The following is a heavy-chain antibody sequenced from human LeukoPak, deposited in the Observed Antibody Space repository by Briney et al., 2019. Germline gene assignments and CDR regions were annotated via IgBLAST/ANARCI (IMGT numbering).Heavy chain of an antibody. CDR2: INPNSGDT. CDR1: GYTFTAYY. CDR3: AREPTSGREPTSGRPLDY. V-gene: IGHV1-2*02. Sequence: ASVKVSCTASGYTFTAYYVHWVRQAPGQGLEWMGWINPNSGDTNYAQNFQGGVAMTRDTSTNTAYMELFSLKSDDTAVYYCAREPTSGREPTSGRPLDYWGQGTLVTVSS. J-gene: IGHJ4*02. D-gene: IGHD5-12*01.